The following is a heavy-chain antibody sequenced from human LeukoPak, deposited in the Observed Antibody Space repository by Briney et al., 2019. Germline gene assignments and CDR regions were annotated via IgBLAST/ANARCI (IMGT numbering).Heavy chain of an antibody. J-gene: IGHJ4*02. V-gene: IGHV4-59*08. CDR2: IYYSGST. D-gene: IGHD6-19*01. Sequence: SETLSLTCTVSGGSISSYYWSWIRQPPGKGLEWIGYIYYSGSTNYNPSLKSRVTISVDTSKNQFSPKLSSVTAADTAVYYCARRASSGWYFDYWGQGTLVTVSS. CDR1: GGSISSYY. CDR3: ARRASSGWYFDY.